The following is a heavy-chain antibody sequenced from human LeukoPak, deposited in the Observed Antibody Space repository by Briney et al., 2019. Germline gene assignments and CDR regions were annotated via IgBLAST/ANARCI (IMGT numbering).Heavy chain of an antibody. D-gene: IGHD4/OR15-4a*01. CDR2: INVDSGDT. CDR3: APRGRGASLLFDY. V-gene: IGHV1-2*02. Sequence: ASVKVSCKASGYTFTGYYIHWIRQAPGQGLESMAWINVDSGDTNYAQKFQGRVTMTRDTSISTAYMDLSRLKSDDTAVYYCAPRGRGASLLFDYWGQGPLVTVSS. CDR1: GYTFTGYY. J-gene: IGHJ4*02.